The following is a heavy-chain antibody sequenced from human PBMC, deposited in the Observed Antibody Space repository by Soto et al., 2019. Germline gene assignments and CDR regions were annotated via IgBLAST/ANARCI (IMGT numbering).Heavy chain of an antibody. J-gene: IGHJ6*02. CDR2: IIPIFGTA. Sequence: SVKVSCKASGGTFSSYAISWVRQAPGQGLEWMGGIIPIFGTANYAQKFQGRVTITADESTSTAYMELSSLRSEDTAVYYCARGLVVVDATPYYYGMDVWGQGTTVTVSS. CDR1: GGTFSSYA. V-gene: IGHV1-69*13. D-gene: IGHD2-15*01. CDR3: ARGLVVVDATPYYYGMDV.